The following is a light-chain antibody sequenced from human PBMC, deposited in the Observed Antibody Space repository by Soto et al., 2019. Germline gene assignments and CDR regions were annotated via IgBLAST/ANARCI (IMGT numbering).Light chain of an antibody. V-gene: IGKV1-6*01. CDR3: LQDYNYPLT. J-gene: IGKJ4*01. Sequence: AIQMTQSPSSLSASVGDRVTITCRASQGIRNDLGWYQQKPGKAPKLLIYAASSLQSGVPSRFSGSGSGTDFTLTICSLQPEDFAPYYCLQDYNYPLTFGGGTKVEIK. CDR2: AAS. CDR1: QGIRND.